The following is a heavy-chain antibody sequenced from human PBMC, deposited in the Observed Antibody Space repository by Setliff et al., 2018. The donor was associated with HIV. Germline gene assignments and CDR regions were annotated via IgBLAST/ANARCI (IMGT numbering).Heavy chain of an antibody. D-gene: IGHD7-27*01. CDR3: ARQGRPGDFDS. J-gene: IGHJ4*02. CDR2: INHSGST. Sequence: SETLSLTCAVYGGSFSGYYWSWIRQSPGKGLEWIGEINHSGSTNYNPSLKSRVTISVDTSKKKFSLKLRAVTAADSAVYYCARQGRPGDFDSWGQGTLVTFSS. V-gene: IGHV4-34*01. CDR1: GGSFSGYY.